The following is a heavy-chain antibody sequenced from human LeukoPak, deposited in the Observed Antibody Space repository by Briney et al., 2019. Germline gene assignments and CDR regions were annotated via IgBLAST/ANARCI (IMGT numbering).Heavy chain of an antibody. J-gene: IGHJ3*02. CDR3: ARDPCIGGYYYDSTRAFDI. D-gene: IGHD3-22*01. CDR1: RGSISSGGHY. CDR2: VYYSGST. V-gene: IGHV4-31*03. Sequence: KPSQTLSLTCTVPRGSISSGGHYWSWIRQHPGKGLEWIGYVYYSGSTYYNLSLKSRVTISVDTSKTQFSLKLSSVTAADTAVYYCARDPCIGGYYYDSTRAFDIWGQGTMVTVSS.